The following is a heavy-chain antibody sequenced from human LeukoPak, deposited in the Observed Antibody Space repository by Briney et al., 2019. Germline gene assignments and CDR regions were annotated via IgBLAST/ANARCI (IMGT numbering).Heavy chain of an antibody. Sequence: SVKVSCKASGGTFSSYAISWVRQAPGQGVEWMGGIIPIFGTANYAQKFQGRVTITTDESTSTAYMELSSLRSEDTAVYYCARGPLYCSSTSCRGGFFDYWGQGTLVTVSS. J-gene: IGHJ4*02. CDR2: IIPIFGTA. CDR1: GGTFSSYA. D-gene: IGHD2-2*01. V-gene: IGHV1-69*05. CDR3: ARGPLYCSSTSCRGGFFDY.